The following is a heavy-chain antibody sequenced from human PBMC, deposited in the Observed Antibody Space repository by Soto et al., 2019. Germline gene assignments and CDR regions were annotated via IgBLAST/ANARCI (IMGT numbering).Heavy chain of an antibody. CDR3: ARGSGIVALPGELEDVKYDY. J-gene: IGHJ4*02. V-gene: IGHV4-34*01. Sequence: QVQLQQWGAGLMKPSETLSLSCAVYGQSFSGXSWAXIRQPPGKGLEWIGEINESGSTYYNPSLKSRVTISTDTSKNQFSLKLSSVSAAXTAAYFCARGSGIVALPGELEDVKYDYWGQGTLVNVSS. CDR1: GQSFSGXS. D-gene: IGHD1-1*01. CDR2: INESGST.